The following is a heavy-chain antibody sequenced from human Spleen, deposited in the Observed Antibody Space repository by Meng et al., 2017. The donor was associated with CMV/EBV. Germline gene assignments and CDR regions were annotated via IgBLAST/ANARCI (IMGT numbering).Heavy chain of an antibody. V-gene: IGHV4-30-4*08. Sequence: LSLTCTVSGGSISSTDYYWTWIRQPPGKGLEWIGYISYSGNTYYNPSLESPLTISVDTSKNQFSLRLSSVTATDTAVYYCARVKLLAYYYYGLDVWGQGTTVTVSS. CDR1: GGSISSTDYY. J-gene: IGHJ6*02. D-gene: IGHD1-7*01. CDR2: ISYSGNT. CDR3: ARVKLLAYYYYGLDV.